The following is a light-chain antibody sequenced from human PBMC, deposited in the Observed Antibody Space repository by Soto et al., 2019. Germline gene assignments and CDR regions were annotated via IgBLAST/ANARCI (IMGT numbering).Light chain of an antibody. CDR3: QTWDSSVV. CDR1: KLGNKY. J-gene: IGLJ3*02. V-gene: IGLV3-1*01. CDR2: QDT. Sequence: SYELTQPPSVSVSPGQTANITCSGDKLGNKYARWYQQKPGQSPVLVIYQDTKRPSGIPERFSGSNSGNTATLTISGTQAMDEADYYCQTWDSSVVFGGGTKLTVL.